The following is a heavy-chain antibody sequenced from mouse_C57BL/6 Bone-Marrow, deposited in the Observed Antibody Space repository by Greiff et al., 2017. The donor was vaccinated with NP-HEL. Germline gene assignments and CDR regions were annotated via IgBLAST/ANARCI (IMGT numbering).Heavy chain of an antibody. V-gene: IGHV1-81*01. Sequence: LVESGAELARPGASVKLSCKASGYTFTSYGISWVKQRTGQGLEWIGEIYPRSGNTYYNEKFKGKATLTADKSSSTAYMELRSLTSEDSAVYFCARHYGRYYYAMDYWGQGTSVTVSS. J-gene: IGHJ4*01. CDR2: IYPRSGNT. D-gene: IGHD1-1*01. CDR3: ARHYGRYYYAMDY. CDR1: GYTFTSYG.